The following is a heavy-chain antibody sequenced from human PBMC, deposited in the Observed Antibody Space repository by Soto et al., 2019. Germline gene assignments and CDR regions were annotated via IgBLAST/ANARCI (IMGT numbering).Heavy chain of an antibody. CDR1: GLMFSTTD. Sequence: PGGSLRLSCAASGLMFSTTDRSWVRQAPGKGLECLTTIEGSGEITYYADSVKGRFTISRDNSKSTVYLQMDSLTADDTAVYFCVKNSGRFNTWGQGAPVTVYS. J-gene: IGHJ5*02. CDR3: VKNSGRFNT. V-gene: IGHV3-23*01. D-gene: IGHD3-10*01. CDR2: IEGSGEIT.